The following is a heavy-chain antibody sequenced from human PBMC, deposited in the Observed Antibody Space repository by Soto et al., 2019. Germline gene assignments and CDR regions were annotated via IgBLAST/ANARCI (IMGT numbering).Heavy chain of an antibody. CDR1: GFTFSSYG. CDR3: ARVFYYYDSSGYYFLYDAFDV. D-gene: IGHD3-22*01. CDR2: IWYDGSNK. V-gene: IGHV3-33*01. J-gene: IGHJ3*01. Sequence: GGSLRLSCAASGFTFSSYGMHWVRQAPGKGLEWVAVIWYDGSNKYYADSVKGRFTISRDNSKNTLYLQMNSLRAEDTAVYYCARVFYYYDSSGYYFLYDAFDVWGQGTMVTVSS.